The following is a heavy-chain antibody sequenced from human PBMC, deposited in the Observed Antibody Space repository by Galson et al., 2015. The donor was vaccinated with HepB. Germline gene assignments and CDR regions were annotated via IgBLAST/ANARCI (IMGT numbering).Heavy chain of an antibody. V-gene: IGHV1-69*13. CDR3: ARRYYYGSGSYL. CDR1: GGTFSSYA. J-gene: IGHJ4*02. Sequence: SVKVPCKASGGTFSSYAISWVRQAPGQGLEWMGGIIPIFGTANYAQKFQGRVTITSDESTSTAYMELSSLRSKDTAVYYCARRYYYGSGSYLWGQGTLVTVSS. D-gene: IGHD3-10*01. CDR2: IIPIFGTA.